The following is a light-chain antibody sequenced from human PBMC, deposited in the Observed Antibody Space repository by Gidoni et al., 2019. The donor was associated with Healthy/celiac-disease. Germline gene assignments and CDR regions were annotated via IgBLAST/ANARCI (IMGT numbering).Light chain of an antibody. CDR2: DAS. J-gene: IGKJ1*01. Sequence: VLTQSPATLSLSPGERATLSCRASQSVSSYVAWYQQKPGQAPRLLIYDASNRATGIPGRISGRWGGTDFIITISSLEPEEVADYYCQQRSNTWTFGQGTKVEIK. CDR1: QSVSSY. V-gene: IGKV3-11*01. CDR3: QQRSNTWT.